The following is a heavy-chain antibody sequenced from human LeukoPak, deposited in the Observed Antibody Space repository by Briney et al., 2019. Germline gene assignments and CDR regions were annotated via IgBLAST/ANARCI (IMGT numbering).Heavy chain of an antibody. CDR3: ARAGSLLITVFDY. J-gene: IGHJ4*02. Sequence: GGSLRLSCAASGFTFSSYEMNWVRQAPGKGLGWVSYISSSGSTIYYADSVKGRFTISRDNAKNSLYLQMNSLRAEDTAVYYRARAGSLLITVFDYWGQGTLVTVSS. D-gene: IGHD3-22*01. CDR1: GFTFSSYE. CDR2: ISSSGSTI. V-gene: IGHV3-48*03.